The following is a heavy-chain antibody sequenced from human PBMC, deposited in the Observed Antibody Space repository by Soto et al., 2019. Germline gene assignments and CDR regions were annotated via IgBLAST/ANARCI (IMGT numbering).Heavy chain of an antibody. CDR1: GGSISSGDYY. Sequence: QVQLQESGPGLVKPSQTLSLNCTVSGGSISSGDYYWSWIRQPPGKGLEWIGYIYYSGSTYYNPSLKSRVTISVDTSTNQFSLKLSSVTAADKAVYYCARAQGSGFLVSWGQGTLVTVSS. J-gene: IGHJ4*02. CDR3: ARAQGSGFLVS. D-gene: IGHD3-10*01. CDR2: IYYSGST. V-gene: IGHV4-30-4*01.